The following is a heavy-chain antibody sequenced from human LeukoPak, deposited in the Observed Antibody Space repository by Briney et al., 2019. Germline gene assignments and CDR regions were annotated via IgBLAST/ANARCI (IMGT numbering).Heavy chain of an antibody. CDR2: INWNGGST. D-gene: IGHD3-22*01. CDR1: GLTIDDYG. Sequence: GGSLRLSCAASGLTIDDYGMSWVRQAPGKGLEWVSGINWNGGSTGYADSVKGRFTISRDSANNCLYLQMNSLRAEDTALYYCARGYYYDSSGYYYVTPHFDYWGQETLVTVSS. CDR3: ARGYYYDSSGYYYVTPHFDY. J-gene: IGHJ4*02. V-gene: IGHV3-20*04.